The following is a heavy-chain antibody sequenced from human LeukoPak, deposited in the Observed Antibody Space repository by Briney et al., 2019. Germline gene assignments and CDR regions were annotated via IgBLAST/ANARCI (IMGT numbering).Heavy chain of an antibody. V-gene: IGHV3-23*01. CDR1: GLTFSSDA. CDR3: AKDRSGGGDYYFGMDV. CDR2: ISGSGGST. D-gene: IGHD6-19*01. J-gene: IGHJ6*02. Sequence: GGSLRLSCAASGLTFSSDAMSWVRQAPGKGLEWGSSISGSGGSTYYADSVKSRFTISTDNSKTTLYLKMNSLRAEDTAVYYCAKDRSGGGDYYFGMDVWGPGTRVTVSS.